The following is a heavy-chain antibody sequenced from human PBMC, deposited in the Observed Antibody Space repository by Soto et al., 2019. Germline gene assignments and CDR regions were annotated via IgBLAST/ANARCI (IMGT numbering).Heavy chain of an antibody. D-gene: IGHD6-25*01. V-gene: IGHV6-1*01. CDR1: VDSVSSNTAA. CDR3: ARGVHASGFEL. CDR2: TYYRSNWRH. Sequence: SQTLSLTCAISVDSVSSNTAAWNWIISSPSRGLEWLGRTYYRSNWRHDYAVSVRSRITVNPDTSKNHFSLQLNSVTPDDTAVYYCARGVHASGFELWGQGTLVIVSS. J-gene: IGHJ4*02.